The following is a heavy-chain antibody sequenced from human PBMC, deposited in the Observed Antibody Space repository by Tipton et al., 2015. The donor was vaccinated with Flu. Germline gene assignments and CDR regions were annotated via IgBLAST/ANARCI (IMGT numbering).Heavy chain of an antibody. CDR1: GGSISYSY. Sequence: TLSLTCSVSGGSISYSYWSWIRQPPGRGLEWIGYIHYSGNTNYNRSLKSRVTMSVDTSKNQFSLKLSSVTAADTAVYYCAREVSAGAEYSIGWYPNWFDPWGQGTLVTVSS. CDR2: IHYSGNT. J-gene: IGHJ5*02. CDR3: AREVSAGAEYSIGWYPNWFDP. V-gene: IGHV4-59*01. D-gene: IGHD6-19*01.